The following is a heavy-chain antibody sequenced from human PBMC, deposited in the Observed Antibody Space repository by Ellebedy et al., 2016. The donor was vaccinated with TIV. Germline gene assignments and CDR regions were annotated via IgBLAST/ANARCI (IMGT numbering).Heavy chain of an antibody. CDR3: ARDFLIYDLEIDP. J-gene: IGHJ5*02. V-gene: IGHV3-30*07. Sequence: DSVRGRFSVSRDNSRNTVYLELNNLRAEDTAIYYCARDFLIYDLEIDPWGQGTLVTVSS. D-gene: IGHD3-3*01.